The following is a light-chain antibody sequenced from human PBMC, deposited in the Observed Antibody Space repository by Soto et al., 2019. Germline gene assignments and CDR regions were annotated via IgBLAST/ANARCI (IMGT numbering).Light chain of an antibody. CDR1: QSVSSSY. J-gene: IGKJ4*01. CDR3: QQYGSSPLT. V-gene: IGKV3-20*01. Sequence: EIVLTQSPGTLSLSPGERATLSCRAIQSVSSSYLAWYQQKPGQAPRLLIYGASSRATGIPDRFSGSGSGTDFTLTISGLEPEDFAVYYCQQYGSSPLTFGGGTKVDIK. CDR2: GAS.